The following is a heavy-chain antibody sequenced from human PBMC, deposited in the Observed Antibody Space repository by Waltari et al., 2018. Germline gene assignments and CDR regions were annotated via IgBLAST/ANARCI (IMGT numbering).Heavy chain of an antibody. J-gene: IGHJ3*02. CDR2: IYSGGST. V-gene: IGHV3-53*01. D-gene: IGHD6-19*01. CDR1: GFTVSSNY. CDR3: ALAVAFSHDAFDI. Sequence: EVQLVESGGGLIQPGGSLRLSCAASGFTVSSNYMSWVRQAPGKGLEWVSVIYSGGSTDYADSVKGRFTISRDNSKNTLYLQMNSLRAEDTAVYYCALAVAFSHDAFDIWGQGTMVTVSS.